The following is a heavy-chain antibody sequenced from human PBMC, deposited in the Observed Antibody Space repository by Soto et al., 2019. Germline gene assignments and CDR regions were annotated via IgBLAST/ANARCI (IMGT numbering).Heavy chain of an antibody. CDR3: ARKYGGRNYYYGMDV. Sequence: SPTLSLTCTVSGGSIRSYYWSWIRQPPGKGLEWIGYIYYSGSTNYNPSLKSRVTISVDTSKTQFSLKLSSVTAADTAVYYCARKYGGRNYYYGMDVWGQGTTVTVSS. D-gene: IGHD3-10*01. V-gene: IGHV4-59*01. CDR1: GGSIRSYY. CDR2: IYYSGST. J-gene: IGHJ6*02.